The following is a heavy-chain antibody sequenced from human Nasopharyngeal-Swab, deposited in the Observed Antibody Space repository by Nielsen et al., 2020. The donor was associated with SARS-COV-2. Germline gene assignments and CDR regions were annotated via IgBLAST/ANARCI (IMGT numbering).Heavy chain of an antibody. CDR2: ISSSSTYI. D-gene: IGHD3-22*01. CDR1: GFTFSSHS. V-gene: IGHV3-21*01. Sequence: GESLKISCAASGFTFSSHSMNWVRQAPGKGLEWVSSISSSSTYIYYADSVKGRFTISRDNAKNSLYLQMNSLRVEDTAVYYCARGFRRGSYYDNIGADSWGQGTLVTVSS. CDR3: ARGFRRGSYYDNIGADS. J-gene: IGHJ4*02.